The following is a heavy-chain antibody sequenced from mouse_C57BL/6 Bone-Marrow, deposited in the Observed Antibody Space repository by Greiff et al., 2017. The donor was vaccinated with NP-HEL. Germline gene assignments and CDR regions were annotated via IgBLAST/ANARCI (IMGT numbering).Heavy chain of an antibody. J-gene: IGHJ1*03. V-gene: IGHV5-12*01. CDR3: ARQRLLWYFDV. CDR1: GFPFSDYY. D-gene: IGHD1-1*01. Sequence: EVNLVESGGGLVQPGGSLKLSCAASGFPFSDYYMYWVRQTPEKRLEWVAYISNGGGSTYYPDTVKGRFTISRDNAKNTLYLQMSRLKSEDTAMYYYARQRLLWYFDVWGTGTTGTVSS. CDR2: ISNGGGST.